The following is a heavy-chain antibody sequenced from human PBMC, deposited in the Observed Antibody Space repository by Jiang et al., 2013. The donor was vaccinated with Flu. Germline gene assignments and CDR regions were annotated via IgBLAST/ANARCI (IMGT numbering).Heavy chain of an antibody. CDR2: IYHSGST. Sequence: KGLEWIGEIYHSGSTNYNPSLKSRVTISVDKSKNQFSLKLSSVTAADTAVYYCARDSKRRYCSSTSCYTYNWFDPWGQGTLVTVSS. V-gene: IGHV4-4*02. D-gene: IGHD2-2*02. J-gene: IGHJ5*02. CDR3: ARDSKRRYCSSTSCYTYNWFDP.